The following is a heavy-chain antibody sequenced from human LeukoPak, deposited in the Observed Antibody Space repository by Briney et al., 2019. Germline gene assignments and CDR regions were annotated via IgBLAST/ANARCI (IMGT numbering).Heavy chain of an antibody. J-gene: IGHJ4*02. CDR2: IRYDGSNK. Sequence: GGSLRLSCAASGFTFSSYGMHWVRQAPGKGLEWVAFIRYDGSNKYYADSVKGRFTISRDNSKNTLYLQMNSLRAEDTAVYYCAKDGVKTYYYDSSGYYIDYWGQGTLVTVSS. CDR1: GFTFSSYG. V-gene: IGHV3-30*02. D-gene: IGHD3-22*01. CDR3: AKDGVKTYYYDSSGYYIDY.